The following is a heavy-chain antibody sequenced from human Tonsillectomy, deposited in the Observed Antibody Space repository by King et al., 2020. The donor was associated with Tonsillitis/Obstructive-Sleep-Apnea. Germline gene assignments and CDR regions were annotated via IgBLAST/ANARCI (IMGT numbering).Heavy chain of an antibody. CDR1: GFTFSSYA. CDR3: GRDVGSNAGYGAIDY. V-gene: IGHV3-30*04. CDR2: ISYDGSKK. J-gene: IGHJ4*02. D-gene: IGHD1-26*01. Sequence: VQLVESGGGVVQPGRSLRVSCAASGFTFSSYAMHWVRQAPGKGLEWVAVISYDGSKKYYADSVKGRFTMSRDNSKNTLYLQMNSLRSEDMAVYYCGRDVGSNAGYGAIDYWGQGTLVTVSS.